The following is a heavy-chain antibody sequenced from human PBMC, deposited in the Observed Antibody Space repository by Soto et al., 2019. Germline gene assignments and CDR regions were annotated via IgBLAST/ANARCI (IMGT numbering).Heavy chain of an antibody. CDR3: ASSRDFGVVIIGYYYYGMDV. D-gene: IGHD3-3*01. Sequence: QVQLVQSGAEVKKPGSSVKVSCKASGGTFSSYAISWVRQAPGQGLEWMGGIIPIFGTANYAQKIQGRVTITADESTSTAYMELSSLRSEDTAVYYCASSRDFGVVIIGYYYYGMDVWGQGTTVTVSS. J-gene: IGHJ6*02. V-gene: IGHV1-69*01. CDR1: GGTFSSYA. CDR2: IIPIFGTA.